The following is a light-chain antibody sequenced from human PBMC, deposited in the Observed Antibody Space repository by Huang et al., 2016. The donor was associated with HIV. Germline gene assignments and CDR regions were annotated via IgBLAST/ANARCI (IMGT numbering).Light chain of an antibody. CDR3: QKYDSAPRT. Sequence: MTQSPPSLSASIGDRVTLPCRASRDISTFLAWYQQKPGTPPRLLIYAASILHTGVPSRFSGGGSGTNFTLTVSSLQPEDVANYYCQKYDSAPRTFGQGTKLEL. V-gene: IGKV1-27*01. CDR2: AAS. J-gene: IGKJ1*01. CDR1: RDISTF.